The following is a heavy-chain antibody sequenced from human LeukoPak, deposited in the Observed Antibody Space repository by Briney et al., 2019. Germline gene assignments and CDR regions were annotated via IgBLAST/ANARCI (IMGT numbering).Heavy chain of an antibody. Sequence: KTGGSLRLSCAASGFTFTDYSMTWVRQAPGKGLEWVSSISTVSTYKFYSDSVKGRFTISRDNAKNILYLQMSSLSAEDTGVYYCARDGSGFYLYCYMDVWGRGTPVTVSS. CDR3: ARDGSGFYLYCYMDV. D-gene: IGHD6-25*01. CDR2: ISTVSTYK. CDR1: GFTFTDYS. J-gene: IGHJ6*03. V-gene: IGHV3-21*01.